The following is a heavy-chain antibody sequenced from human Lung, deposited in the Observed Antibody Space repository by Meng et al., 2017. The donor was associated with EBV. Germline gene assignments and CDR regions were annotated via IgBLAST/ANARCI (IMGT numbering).Heavy chain of an antibody. D-gene: IGHD4-23*01. Sequence: VQLQESRPRPVEPSQTLSLICTVSGASISSAYNYWTWIRQRPGRGLEWIGYIYYSGIAYYNPSLQSRLTISADTSKNQFSLMLTSLTAADTAVYYCARGADEYGGNAFDFWGQGALVTVSS. V-gene: IGHV4-31*03. CDR2: IYYSGIA. J-gene: IGHJ4*02. CDR3: ARGADEYGGNAFDF. CDR1: GASISSAYNY.